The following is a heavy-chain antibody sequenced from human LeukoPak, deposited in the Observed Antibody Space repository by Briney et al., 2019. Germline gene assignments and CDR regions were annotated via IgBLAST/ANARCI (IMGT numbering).Heavy chain of an antibody. D-gene: IGHD1-26*01. CDR2: FDPEDGET. Sequence: ASVKVSCKVSGYTLTELSMHWVRQAPGKGLEWLGGFDPEDGETIYAQKFQGRVTMTEDTSTDTAYMELSSLRSEDTAVYYCATYGGSYPWGYFDYWGQGTLVTVSS. V-gene: IGHV1-24*01. CDR3: ATYGGSYPWGYFDY. CDR1: GYTLTELS. J-gene: IGHJ4*02.